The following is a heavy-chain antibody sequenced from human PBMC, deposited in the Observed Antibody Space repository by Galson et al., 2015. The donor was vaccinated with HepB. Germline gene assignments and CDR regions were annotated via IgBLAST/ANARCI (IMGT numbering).Heavy chain of an antibody. V-gene: IGHV1-2*06. CDR2: INPNSGGT. CDR1: GYTFTGYY. D-gene: IGHD2-15*01. CDR3: ARAPCSGGSCYSGPYYYYYYMDV. Sequence: SVKVSCKASGYTFTGYYMHWVRQAPGQGLEWMGRINPNSGGTNYAQKFQGRVTMTRDTSISTAYMELSRLRSDDTAVYYCARAPCSGGSCYSGPYYYYYYMDVWGKGTTVTVSS. J-gene: IGHJ6*03.